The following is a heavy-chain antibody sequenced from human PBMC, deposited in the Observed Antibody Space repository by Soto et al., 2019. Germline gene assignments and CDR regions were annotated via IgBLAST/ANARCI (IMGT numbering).Heavy chain of an antibody. CDR1: GGSISSSRYY. V-gene: IGHV4-39*01. CDR2: IYYSGST. J-gene: IGHJ4*02. D-gene: IGHD1-26*01. CDR3: ARGLITGSQYSGGWYYFDS. Sequence: AETLSLTCTVSGGSISSSRYYWGSIRQTPGKGLEWIGSIYYSGSTYYNPSLKSRVTISVDTSKNQFSLKLSSVTAADTAVYYCARGLITGSQYSGGWYYFDSWGQGTQVTVS.